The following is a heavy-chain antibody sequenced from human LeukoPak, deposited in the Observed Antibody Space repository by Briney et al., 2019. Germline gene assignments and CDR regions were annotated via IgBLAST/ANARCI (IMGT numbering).Heavy chain of an antibody. CDR1: GGSISSYY. CDR3: ARGKTYYYDSSGYYNYYYYYYMDV. V-gene: IGHV4-59*01. Sequence: KPSETLSLTCTVSGGSISSYYWSWIRQPPGKGLEWIGYIYYSGSTNYNPSLKSRVTISVDTSKNQFSLKLSSVTAADTAVYYCARGKTYYYDSSGYYNYYYYYYMDVWGKGTTVTVSS. J-gene: IGHJ6*03. D-gene: IGHD3-22*01. CDR2: IYYSGST.